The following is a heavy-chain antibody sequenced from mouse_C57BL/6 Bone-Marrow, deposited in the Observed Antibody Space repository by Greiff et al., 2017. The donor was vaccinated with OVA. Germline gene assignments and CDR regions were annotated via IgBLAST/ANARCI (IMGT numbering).Heavy chain of an antibody. J-gene: IGHJ3*01. D-gene: IGHD1-1*01. CDR1: GFTFSDYG. CDR2: ISNLAYSI. CDR3: ARNYGSSYVWFAY. Sequence: EVMLVESGGGLVQPGGSLKLSCAASGFTFSDYGMAWVRRAPRKGPEWVAFISNLAYSIYYADTVTGRFTISRENAKNTLYLEMSSLRSEDTAMYYCARNYGSSYVWFAYWGQGTLVTVSA. V-gene: IGHV5-15*01.